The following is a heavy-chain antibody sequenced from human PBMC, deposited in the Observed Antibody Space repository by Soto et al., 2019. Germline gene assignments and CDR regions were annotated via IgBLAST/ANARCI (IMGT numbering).Heavy chain of an antibody. V-gene: IGHV3-74*01. CDR3: ARTITLGLPGNGMDV. Sequence: PWGSLRLSCAASGFIFKMYWMHWVRQSPGKGLVWISRIYNDGTYSDYADSVKGRFTISRDNARNSLYLQMNSLRAEDTAVYYCARTITLGLPGNGMDVWGQGTTVTVCS. CDR1: GFIFKMYW. D-gene: IGHD1-20*01. CDR2: IYNDGTYS. J-gene: IGHJ6*02.